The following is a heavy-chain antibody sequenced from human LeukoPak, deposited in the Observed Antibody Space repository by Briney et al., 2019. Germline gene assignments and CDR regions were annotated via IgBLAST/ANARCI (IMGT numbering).Heavy chain of an antibody. CDR2: INHSGST. V-gene: IGHV4-34*01. CDR1: GGSFSGYY. Sequence: PSETLSLTCAVYGGSFSGYYWSWIRQPPGKGLEWIGEINHSGSTNYNPSLKSRVTISVDTSKNQFSLKLSSVTAADTAVYYCAILYGSGGYFDYWGQGTLVTASS. J-gene: IGHJ4*02. D-gene: IGHD3-10*01. CDR3: AILYGSGGYFDY.